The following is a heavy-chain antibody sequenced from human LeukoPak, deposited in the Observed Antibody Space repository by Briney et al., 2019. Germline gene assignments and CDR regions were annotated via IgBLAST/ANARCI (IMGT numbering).Heavy chain of an antibody. CDR2: INPNSGGT. CDR3: ARARRYRSGWYYDY. D-gene: IGHD6-19*01. J-gene: IGHJ4*02. CDR1: GYTFTGYY. V-gene: IGHV1-2*02. Sequence: ASVKVSCKASGYTFTGYYMHWVRQAPGQGLEWMGWINPNSGGTNYAQKFQGRVTMTRDTSISTAYMELSRLRSDDTAVYYCARARRYRSGWYYDYWGQGTLVTVSS.